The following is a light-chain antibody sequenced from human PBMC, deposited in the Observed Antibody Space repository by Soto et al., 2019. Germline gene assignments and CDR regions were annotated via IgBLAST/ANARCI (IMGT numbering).Light chain of an antibody. CDR2: VAS. CDR1: QSIGNY. Sequence: EVVLTQSPATLSLSPGEGATLSCRASQSIGNYLAWYQQKPGQAPRLLIYVASTRATGIPARFSGSGSGTEFTLTISSLQSEDSAVYYCQQYTNWPLTFGGGTKVDIK. V-gene: IGKV3-15*01. J-gene: IGKJ4*01. CDR3: QQYTNWPLT.